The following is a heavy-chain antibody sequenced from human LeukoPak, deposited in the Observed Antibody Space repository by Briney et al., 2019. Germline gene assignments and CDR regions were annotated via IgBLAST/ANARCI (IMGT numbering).Heavy chain of an antibody. CDR2: ISWNSGSI. J-gene: IGHJ6*03. V-gene: IGHV3-9*01. Sequence: PGRSLRLPCAASGFTFDDYAMHWVRQAPGKGLEWVSGISWNSGSIGYADSVKGRFTISRDNAKNSLYLQMNSLRAEDTALYYCAKDSSSYNYYYMDVWGKGTTVTVSS. CDR3: AKDSSSYNYYYMDV. CDR1: GFTFDDYA.